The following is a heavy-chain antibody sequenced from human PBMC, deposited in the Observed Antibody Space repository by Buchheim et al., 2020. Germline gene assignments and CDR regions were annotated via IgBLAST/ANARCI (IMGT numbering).Heavy chain of an antibody. CDR3: AKETSGEEWFGDYGPARAPYYFDY. V-gene: IGHV3-30*18. D-gene: IGHD4-17*01. Sequence: QVQLVESGGGVVQPGRSLRLSCAASGFTFSSYGMHWVRQAPGKGLEWVAVISYDGSNKYYADSGKGRFTISRDNSKNTLYLQMNSLRAEDTAVYYCAKETSGEEWFGDYGPARAPYYFDYWGQGTL. J-gene: IGHJ4*02. CDR1: GFTFSSYG. CDR2: ISYDGSNK.